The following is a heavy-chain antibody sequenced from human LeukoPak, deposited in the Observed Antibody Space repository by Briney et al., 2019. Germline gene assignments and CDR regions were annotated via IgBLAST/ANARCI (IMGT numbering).Heavy chain of an antibody. Sequence: GGSLRLSCAASGFTFSSYAMHWVRQAPGKGLEWVAVISYDGSNKYYADSVKGRFTISRDNSKNTLYLQMNSLRAEDTAVYYCAREFAGTYFDYWGQGTLVTVSS. J-gene: IGHJ4*02. CDR1: GFTFSSYA. CDR2: ISYDGSNK. CDR3: AREFAGTYFDY. V-gene: IGHV3-30-3*01. D-gene: IGHD1-1*01.